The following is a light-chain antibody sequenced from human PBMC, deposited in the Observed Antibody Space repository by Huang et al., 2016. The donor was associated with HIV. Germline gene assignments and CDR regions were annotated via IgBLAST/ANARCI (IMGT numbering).Light chain of an antibody. J-gene: IGKJ1*01. Sequence: DIQMTQSPSSLSASVGDRVTITCRASQPITIYLNWYQQKPGKAPKLLIYGASILQSGVPSRFSGSGSVTDFTLSISSLQPEDSATYYCQQSYSTPRTFGQGTKVEIK. CDR3: QQSYSTPRT. CDR1: QPITIY. CDR2: GAS. V-gene: IGKV1-39*01.